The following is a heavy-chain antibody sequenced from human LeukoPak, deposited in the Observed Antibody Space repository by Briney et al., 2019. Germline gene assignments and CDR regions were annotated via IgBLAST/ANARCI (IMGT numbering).Heavy chain of an antibody. Sequence: PGGSLRLSCAASGFTFSSYWMHWVRQAPGKGLVWVSRINSDGSSTSYADSVKGRFTISRDNAKNTLYLQMNSLRAEDTAVYYCARQWLVSPLFDYWGQGTLVTVSS. CDR1: GFTFSSYW. V-gene: IGHV3-74*01. D-gene: IGHD6-19*01. J-gene: IGHJ4*02. CDR3: ARQWLVSPLFDY. CDR2: INSDGSST.